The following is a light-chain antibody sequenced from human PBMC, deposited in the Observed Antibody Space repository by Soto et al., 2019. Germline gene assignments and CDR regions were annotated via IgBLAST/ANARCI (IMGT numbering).Light chain of an antibody. J-gene: IGKJ1*01. V-gene: IGKV3-11*01. CDR1: QGVSGY. Sequence: VLTQSPATLSLSPGERATLSCRASQGVSGYLAWYQQKPGQAPRLLIYDTSNRATGIPARFSGSGSGTDFTLTISSLEPEDFAVYYCQQRSNWPPWTFGQGTKVEIK. CDR3: QQRSNWPPWT. CDR2: DTS.